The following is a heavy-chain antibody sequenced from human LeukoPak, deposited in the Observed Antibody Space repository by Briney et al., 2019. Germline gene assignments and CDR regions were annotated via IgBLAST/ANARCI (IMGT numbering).Heavy chain of an antibody. CDR2: ISAYNGNT. D-gene: IGHD3-10*01. J-gene: IGHJ5*02. V-gene: IGHV1-18*01. Sequence: ASVKVSCKASGYTFTSYGISWVRQAPGQGLEWMGWISAYNGNTNYAQKLQGRATMTTDTSTSTAYMELRSLRSDDTAVYYCARVGGYYYGSGSYVLGWFDPWGQGTLVTVSS. CDR1: GYTFTSYG. CDR3: ARVGGYYYGSGSYVLGWFDP.